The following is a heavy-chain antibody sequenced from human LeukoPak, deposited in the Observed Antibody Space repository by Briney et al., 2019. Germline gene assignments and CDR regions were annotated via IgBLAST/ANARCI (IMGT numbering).Heavy chain of an antibody. V-gene: IGHV1-69*13. Sequence: GASVKVSCKASGYTFTSYGISWVRQAPGQGLEWMGGIIPIFGTANYAQKFQGRVTITADESASTAYMELSSLRSEDTAVYYCASRVSGSYYENWFDPWGQGTLVTVSS. CDR1: GYTFTSYG. J-gene: IGHJ5*02. CDR2: IIPIFGTA. D-gene: IGHD1-26*01. CDR3: ASRVSGSYYENWFDP.